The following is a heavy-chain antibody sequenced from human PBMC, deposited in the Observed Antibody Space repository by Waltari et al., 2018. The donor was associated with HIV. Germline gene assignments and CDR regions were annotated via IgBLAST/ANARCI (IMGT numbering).Heavy chain of an antibody. J-gene: IGHJ4*02. CDR1: GFTFSSSW. D-gene: IGHD3-3*01. CDR3: ATFWNGYFDH. CDR2: MDRHGSKK. V-gene: IGHV3-7*01. Sequence: EVQLEESGGNLDLVQPGGSLRLSCAASGFTFSSSWMGWLRQAPGKGLEWVANMDRHGSKKYDVYSAKGRLTISRDNAKSSLYLQMNSLRADDTAIYYCATFWNGYFDHWGQGTLVTVSS.